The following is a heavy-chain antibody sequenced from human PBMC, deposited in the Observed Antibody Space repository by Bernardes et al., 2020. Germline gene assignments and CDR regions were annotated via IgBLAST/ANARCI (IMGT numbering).Heavy chain of an antibody. V-gene: IGHV4-34*01. CDR1: GGSFSGYY. CDR2: INHSGST. Sequence: SETLSLTCAAYGGSFSGYYWSWIRQPPGKGLEWIGEINHSGSTNYNPSLKSRVTISVDTSKNQFSLKLSSVTAADTAVYYCAREGPTDWGQGTLVTVSS. J-gene: IGHJ4*02. CDR3: AREGPTD.